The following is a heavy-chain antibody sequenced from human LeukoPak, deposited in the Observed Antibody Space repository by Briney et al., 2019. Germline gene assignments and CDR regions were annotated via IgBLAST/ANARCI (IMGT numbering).Heavy chain of an antibody. CDR3: ARVITMVRGVKQYYFDY. CDR1: GGPISSYY. D-gene: IGHD3-10*01. CDR2: IYYSGST. Sequence: SETLSLTCTVSGGPISSYYWSWIRQPPGKGLEWIGYIYYSGSTNYNPSLKSRVTISVDTSKNQFSLKLSSVTAADTAVYYCARVITMVRGVKQYYFDYWGQGTLVTVSS. V-gene: IGHV4-59*01. J-gene: IGHJ4*02.